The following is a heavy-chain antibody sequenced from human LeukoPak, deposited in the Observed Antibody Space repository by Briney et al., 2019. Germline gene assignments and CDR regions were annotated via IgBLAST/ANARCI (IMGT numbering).Heavy chain of an antibody. Sequence: SETLSLTCTVSGGSISSYYWNWIRQPPGKGLEWIGYIYNTGSTSNNPSLKSRVTISVDTSKKQFSLRLSSVTAADTAVYYCARETPYGSGSYPFDYWGQGILVTVSS. CDR1: GGSISSYY. V-gene: IGHV4-59*01. D-gene: IGHD3-10*01. CDR3: ARETPYGSGSYPFDY. J-gene: IGHJ4*02. CDR2: IYNTGST.